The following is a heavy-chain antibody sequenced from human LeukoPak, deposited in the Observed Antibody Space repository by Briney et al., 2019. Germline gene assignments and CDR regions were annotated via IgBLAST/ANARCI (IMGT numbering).Heavy chain of an antibody. CDR3: ARNYYYYGMDV. V-gene: IGHV4-34*01. CDR1: GGSFSGCY. CDR2: INHSGST. J-gene: IGHJ6*02. Sequence: SETLSLTCAVYGGSFSGCYWSWIRQPPGKGLEWIGEINHSGSTNYNPSLKSRVTISVDTSKNQFSLKLSSVTAADTAVYYCARNYYYYGMDVWGQGTTVTVSS.